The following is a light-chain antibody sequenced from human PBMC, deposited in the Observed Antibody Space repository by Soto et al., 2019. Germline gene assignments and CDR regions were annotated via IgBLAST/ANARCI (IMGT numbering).Light chain of an antibody. J-gene: IGLJ1*01. CDR1: SSNIGRNT. CDR3: AAWDDSLTDYV. Sequence: QSVLTQAPSASETPGQRVTISCSGASSNIGRNTVNWYQQLPGTAPKLLIYRNNRRPSGVPDRFSGSKSGTSASLAISGLQSEDEADYYCAAWDDSLTDYVFGTGTKLTVL. V-gene: IGLV1-44*01. CDR2: RNN.